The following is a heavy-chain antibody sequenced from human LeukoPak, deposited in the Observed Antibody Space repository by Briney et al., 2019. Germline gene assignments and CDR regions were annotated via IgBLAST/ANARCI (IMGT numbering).Heavy chain of an antibody. J-gene: IGHJ4*02. V-gene: IGHV3-53*01. CDR3: ARQSSGWFFDY. CDR2: NYSGGST. Sequence: GGSLRLSCAASGFTVSSNYMSWVRQAPGKGLEWVSVNYSGGSTYYADSVKGRFTISRDNSKNTLYLQMNSLRAEDTAVYYCARQSSGWFFDYWGQGTLVTVSS. D-gene: IGHD6-19*01. CDR1: GFTVSSNY.